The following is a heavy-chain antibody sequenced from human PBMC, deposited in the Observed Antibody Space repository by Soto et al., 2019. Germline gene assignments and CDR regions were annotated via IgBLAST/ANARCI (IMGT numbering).Heavy chain of an antibody. V-gene: IGHV3-48*02. J-gene: IGHJ6*03. Sequence: EVQLVESGGGLVQPGGTMRLSCAASGFTISVNAMNWVRQAPGRGLEGVSYISSSRTNIHYADSVRGRFTISRDNAKNSLYLQVHSLRDEDTAEYRCARDLSWGSKWYYYMEVWGRGATGTVSS. CDR2: ISSSRTNI. CDR3: ARDLSWGSKWYYYMEV. D-gene: IGHD3-16*01. CDR1: GFTISVNA.